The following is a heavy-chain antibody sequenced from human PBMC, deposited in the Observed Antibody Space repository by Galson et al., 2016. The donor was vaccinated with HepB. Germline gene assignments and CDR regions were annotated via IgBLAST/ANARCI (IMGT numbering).Heavy chain of an antibody. CDR3: ARTLPVVVTAEDAFDI. CDR1: GYSLTNYW. D-gene: IGHD2-21*02. Sequence: QSGAEVKKPGESLKISCKGPGYSLTNYWIGWVRQMPGKGLEWMGIIYPGDSDTRYSPSFEGQVTISADISAGKSITTAYLQWRSLKASDTAMYYCARTLPVVVTAEDAFDIWGQGTMVTVSS. V-gene: IGHV5-51*01. CDR2: IYPGDSDT. J-gene: IGHJ3*02.